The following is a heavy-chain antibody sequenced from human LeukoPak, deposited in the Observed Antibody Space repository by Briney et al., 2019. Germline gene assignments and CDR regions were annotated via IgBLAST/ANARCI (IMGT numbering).Heavy chain of an antibody. CDR3: AGSTYYNWFDP. Sequence: SETLSLTCTVSGGSISSSSYYCGWIRQPPGKGLEWIVSIYHSGRTYYNPSLKSRVTLSVETSKNQFSLKLSSVTAADPAVYYCAGSTYYNWFDPWGQGTLVTVSS. CDR2: IYHSGRT. V-gene: IGHV4-39*01. D-gene: IGHD3-3*01. CDR1: GGSISSSSYY. J-gene: IGHJ5*02.